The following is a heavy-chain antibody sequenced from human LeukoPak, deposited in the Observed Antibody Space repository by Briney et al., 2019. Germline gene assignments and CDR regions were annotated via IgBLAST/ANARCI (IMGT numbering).Heavy chain of an antibody. CDR2: ISYDGSNK. CDR1: GFTFSSYA. CDR3: ARFGNKAGPVYKMNYFDY. D-gene: IGHD6-13*01. Sequence: PGGSLRLSCAASGFTFSSYAMHWVRRAPGKGLEWVAVISYDGSNKYYADSVKGRFTISRDNSKNTLYLQMNSLRAEDTAVYYCARFGNKAGPVYKMNYFDYWGQGTLVTVSS. V-gene: IGHV3-30-3*01. J-gene: IGHJ4*02.